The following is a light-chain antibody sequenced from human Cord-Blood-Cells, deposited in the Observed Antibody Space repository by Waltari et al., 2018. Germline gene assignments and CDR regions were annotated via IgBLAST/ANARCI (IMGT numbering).Light chain of an antibody. CDR1: QSLLHSNGYNY. Sequence: DIVMTQSPLSLPVTPGEPASISCRSSQSLLHSNGYNYLDWYLQKPGQSPQLLIYLGSNRASGVPDRFSGSGSGTDFTLKISRVEAEDVGVYYCMQALQTSYTFGQGPSWRSN. CDR3: MQALQTSYT. V-gene: IGKV2-28*01. CDR2: LGS. J-gene: IGKJ2*01.